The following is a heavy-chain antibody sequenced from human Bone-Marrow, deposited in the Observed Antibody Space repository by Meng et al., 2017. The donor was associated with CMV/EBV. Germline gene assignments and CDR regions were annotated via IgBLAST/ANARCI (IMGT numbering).Heavy chain of an antibody. J-gene: IGHJ4*02. V-gene: IGHV3-30-3*01. CDR2: ISYDGSNK. Sequence: GESLKISCAASGFTFSSYAMHWVRQAPGKGLEWVAVISYDGSNKYYADSVKGRFTISRDNSKNTLYLQMNSLRAEDTAVYYCARDGFDCSSTSCSQIPFDYWGQGTRVTVSS. D-gene: IGHD2-2*01. CDR1: GFTFSSYA. CDR3: ARDGFDCSSTSCSQIPFDY.